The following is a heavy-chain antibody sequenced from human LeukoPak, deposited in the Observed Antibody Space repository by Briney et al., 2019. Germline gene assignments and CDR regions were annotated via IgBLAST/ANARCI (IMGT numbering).Heavy chain of an antibody. Sequence: PSETLSLTCAVYGGSFSGYYWSWTRQPPGKGLEWIGEINHSGSTNYNPSLKSRVTISVDTSKNQFSLKLSSVTAADTAVYYCARGKPRYSSSWRPFDYWGQGTLVTVSS. CDR3: ARGKPRYSSSWRPFDY. J-gene: IGHJ4*02. V-gene: IGHV4-34*01. CDR2: INHSGST. CDR1: GGSFSGYY. D-gene: IGHD6-13*01.